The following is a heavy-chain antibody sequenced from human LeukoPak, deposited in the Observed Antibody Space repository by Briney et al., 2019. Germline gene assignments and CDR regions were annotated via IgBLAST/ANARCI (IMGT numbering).Heavy chain of an antibody. J-gene: IGHJ4*02. Sequence: GESLKISCQGSGYTFTSYWIGWVRQMPVKGLEWMGIIYPGDSDTRYSPSFQGQVTISADKSISTAYLQWSSLKASDTAMYYCARSPIVGATTDYFDYWGQGTLVTVSS. CDR3: ARSPIVGATTDYFDY. D-gene: IGHD1-26*01. CDR1: GYTFTSYW. V-gene: IGHV5-51*01. CDR2: IYPGDSDT.